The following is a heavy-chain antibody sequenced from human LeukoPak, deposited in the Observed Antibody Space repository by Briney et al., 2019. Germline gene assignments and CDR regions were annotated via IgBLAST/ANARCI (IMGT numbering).Heavy chain of an antibody. J-gene: IGHJ4*02. CDR3: ARGGYGDSYYFDY. CDR2: ISSRGTTI. CDR1: GFTFSDYY. D-gene: IGHD4-17*01. V-gene: IGHV3-11*04. Sequence: GGSLRLSCAASGFTFSDYYMSWIRQAPGKGLEWVSCISSRGTTIYYADSVKGRFTISRDNAKNSLYLQMNSLRAEDTAVYYCARGGYGDSYYFDYWGQGTLVTVSS.